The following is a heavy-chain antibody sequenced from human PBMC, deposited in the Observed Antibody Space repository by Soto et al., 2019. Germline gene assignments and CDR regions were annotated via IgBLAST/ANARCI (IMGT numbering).Heavy chain of an antibody. D-gene: IGHD1-1*01. J-gene: IGHJ4*02. V-gene: IGHV4-39*01. Sequence: QLQLQESGPRLVKPSETLSLTCTVSGGSISSSSYYWGWIRQPPGKGLEWIGSIYYSWSTYYNPSRNSRVTISIVTSKNQCSLKLSSVTAAHSAVYYCARRVTTGTTGGFDYWGQGTLVTVSS. CDR2: IYYSWST. CDR1: GGSISSSSYY. CDR3: ARRVTTGTTGGFDY.